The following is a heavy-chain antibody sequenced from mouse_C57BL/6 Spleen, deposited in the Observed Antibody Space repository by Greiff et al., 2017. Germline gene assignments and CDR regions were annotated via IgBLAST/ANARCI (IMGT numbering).Heavy chain of an antibody. Sequence: VQLQQSGAELVRPGASVKLSCTASGYTFTDYYINWVKQRPGQGLEWIARIYPGCGDPYYNETFKGKAPLTAEKSSSTAYMQLSSLTSEDSAVYVCAREGYYGRSPYAMDYGGQGTSVTVSS. V-gene: IGHV1-76*01. CDR3: AREGYYGRSPYAMDY. CDR2: IYPGCGDP. CDR1: GYTFTDYY. J-gene: IGHJ4*01. D-gene: IGHD1-1*01.